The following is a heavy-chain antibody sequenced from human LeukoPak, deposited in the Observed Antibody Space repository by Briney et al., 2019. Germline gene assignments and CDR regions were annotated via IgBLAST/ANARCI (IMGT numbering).Heavy chain of an antibody. D-gene: IGHD2-15*01. CDR2: IYYSGST. J-gene: IGHJ6*02. CDR3: ASGYCSGGSCYYYGMDV. CDR1: GGSISSGVYY. V-gene: IGHV4-30-4*01. Sequence: SETLSLTCTVSGGSISSGVYYWSWIRQPPGKGLEWIGYIYYSGSTYYNPSLKSRVTISVDTSKNRFSLKLSSVTAADTAVYYCASGYCSGGSCYYYGMDVWGQGTTVTVSS.